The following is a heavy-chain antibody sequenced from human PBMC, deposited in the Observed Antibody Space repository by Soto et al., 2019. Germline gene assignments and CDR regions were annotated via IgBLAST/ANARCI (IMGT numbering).Heavy chain of an antibody. CDR3: AKDLAEITMVRGVIITEYYYYGMDV. J-gene: IGHJ6*02. CDR1: GFTFSSYG. D-gene: IGHD3-10*01. CDR2: ISYDGSNK. Sequence: QVQLVESGGGVVQPGRSLRLSCAASGFTFSSYGMHWVRQAPGKGLEWVAVISYDGSNKYYADSVKGRFTISRDNSKNTLYLQMNSLRAEDTAVYYCAKDLAEITMVRGVIITEYYYYGMDVWGQGTTVTVSS. V-gene: IGHV3-30*18.